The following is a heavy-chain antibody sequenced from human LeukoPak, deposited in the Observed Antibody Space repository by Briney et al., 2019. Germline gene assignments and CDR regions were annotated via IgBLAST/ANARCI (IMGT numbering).Heavy chain of an antibody. V-gene: IGHV3-74*01. CDR3: TREYFGKFDP. CDR2: INSDGSST. CDR1: GFMFSSYW. D-gene: IGHD3-10*01. J-gene: IGHJ5*02. Sequence: GGSLRLSCAASGFMFSSYWIHRVRQAPGKGLVWVSRINSDGSSTNYADSVKGRFTISRDNAKKTVYLQMNSLRAEDTAVYYCTREYFGKFDPWGQGTLATVSS.